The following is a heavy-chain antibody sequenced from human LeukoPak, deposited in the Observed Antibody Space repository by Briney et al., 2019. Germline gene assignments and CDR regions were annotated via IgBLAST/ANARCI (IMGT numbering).Heavy chain of an antibody. V-gene: IGHV4-31*11. Sequence: SETLSLTCAVSGASISSGTYYWSWIRQHPGKGLEWIGYIYHSGSTFYNPSFKSRVTISADTSENQFSLNLRSVTAADTAIYYCARDVEMGTIGHYFDSWGQGTLVTVSS. J-gene: IGHJ4*02. CDR2: IYHSGST. D-gene: IGHD5-24*01. CDR3: ARDVEMGTIGHYFDS. CDR1: GASISSGTYY.